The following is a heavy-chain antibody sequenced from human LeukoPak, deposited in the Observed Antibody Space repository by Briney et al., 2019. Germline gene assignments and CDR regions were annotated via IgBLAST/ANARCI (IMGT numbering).Heavy chain of an antibody. V-gene: IGHV4-31*03. J-gene: IGHJ4*02. Sequence: SETLSLICTVSGGSISSCGYYWSWIRQHPGKGLEWIGYIYYSGSTYYNPSLKSRVTISVDTSKNQFSLKLSSVTAADTAVYYCARDAGSGYYRGSNYFDYWGQGTLVTVSS. D-gene: IGHD3-3*01. CDR1: GGSISSCGYY. CDR3: ARDAGSGYYRGSNYFDY. CDR2: IYYSGST.